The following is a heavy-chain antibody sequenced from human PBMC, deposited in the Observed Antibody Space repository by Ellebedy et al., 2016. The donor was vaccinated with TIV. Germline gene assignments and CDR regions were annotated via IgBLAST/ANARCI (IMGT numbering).Heavy chain of an antibody. CDR3: ARDKSPYYDILTGYPDYYYYYGMDV. J-gene: IGHJ6*02. D-gene: IGHD3-9*01. CDR1: GFTFSSYE. CDR2: ISSSGSTI. Sequence: GESLKISYAASGFTFSSYEMNWVRQAPGKGLEWVSYISSSGSTIYYADSVKGRFTISRDNAKNSLYLQMNSLRAEDTAVYYCARDKSPYYDILTGYPDYYYYYGMDVWGQGTTVTVSS. V-gene: IGHV3-48*03.